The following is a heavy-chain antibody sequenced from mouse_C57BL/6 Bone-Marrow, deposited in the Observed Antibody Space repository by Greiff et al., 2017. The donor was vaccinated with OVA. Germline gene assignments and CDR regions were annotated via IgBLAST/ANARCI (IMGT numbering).Heavy chain of an antibody. D-gene: IGHD1-1*01. J-gene: IGHJ4*01. CDR2: ISSGGSYT. CDR3: ARHPLITTVVAPYYYAMDY. CDR1: GFTFSSYG. Sequence: EVMLVESGGDLVKPGGSLKLSCAASGFTFSSYGMSWVRQTPDKRLEWVATISSGGSYTYYPDSVKGRFTISRDNAKNTLYLQMSSLKSEDTAMYYCARHPLITTVVAPYYYAMDYWGQGTSVTVSS. V-gene: IGHV5-6*01.